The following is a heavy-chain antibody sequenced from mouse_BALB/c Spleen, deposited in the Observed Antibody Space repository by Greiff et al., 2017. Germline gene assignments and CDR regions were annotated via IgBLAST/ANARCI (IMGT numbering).Heavy chain of an antibody. Sequence: EVQLVEPGGGLVQPGGSLRLSCATSGFTFTDYYMSWVRQPPGKALEWLGFIRNKANGYTTEYSASVKGRFTISRDNSQSILYLQMNTLRAEDSATYYCARDGYPSYWYFDVWGAGTTVTVSS. D-gene: IGHD2-2*01. CDR3: ARDGYPSYWYFDV. CDR1: GFTFTDYY. CDR2: IRNKANGYTT. V-gene: IGHV7-3*02. J-gene: IGHJ1*01.